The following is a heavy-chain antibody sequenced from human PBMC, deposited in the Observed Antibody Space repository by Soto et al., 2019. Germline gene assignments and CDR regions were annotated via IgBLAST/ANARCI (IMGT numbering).Heavy chain of an antibody. CDR2: IYHSGST. V-gene: IGHV4-4*02. J-gene: IGHJ5*02. Sequence: QVQLQESGPGLVKPSGTLSLTCAVSGGSISSSNWWSWVRQPPGKGLEWIGEIYHSGSTNYNPSLKSRVTISVATSKIQFSLKLSSVTAADTAVYYCASGFCSSTSCYAVQDWFDPWGQGTLVTVSS. D-gene: IGHD2-2*01. CDR3: ASGFCSSTSCYAVQDWFDP. CDR1: GGSISSSNW.